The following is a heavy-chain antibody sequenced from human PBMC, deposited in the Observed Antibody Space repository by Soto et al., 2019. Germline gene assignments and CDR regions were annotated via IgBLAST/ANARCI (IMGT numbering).Heavy chain of an antibody. D-gene: IGHD6-13*01. CDR2: IIPILGIA. CDR1: GGTFSSYT. V-gene: IGHV1-69*02. J-gene: IGHJ5*02. Sequence: ASVKVSCKASGGTFSSYTISWVRQAPGQGLEWMGRIIPILGIANYAQKFQGRVTITADKSTSTAYMELSSLRSEDTAVYYCARNGGSSWYWFDPWGQGTLVTVSS. CDR3: ARNGGSSWYWFDP.